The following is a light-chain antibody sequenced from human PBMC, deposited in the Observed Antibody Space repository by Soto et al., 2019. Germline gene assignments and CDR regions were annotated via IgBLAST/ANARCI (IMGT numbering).Light chain of an antibody. J-gene: IGKJ1*01. CDR3: QQYGSSPRT. Sequence: EMLLTQSPVTLSLSPGERATLSCISSQSVSSSYLAWYQQKPGQAPRLLIYGASSRATGIPDRFSGSGSGTDFTLTISRLEPEDFAVYYCQQYGSSPRTFGQGTKVDIK. V-gene: IGKV3-20*01. CDR2: GAS. CDR1: QSVSSSY.